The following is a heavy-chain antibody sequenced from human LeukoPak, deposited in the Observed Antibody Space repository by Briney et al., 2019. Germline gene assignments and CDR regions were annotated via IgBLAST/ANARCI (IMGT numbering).Heavy chain of an antibody. CDR1: GFTVSSNY. D-gene: IGHD3-22*01. V-gene: IGHV3-66*01. J-gene: IGHJ4*02. CDR3: ARGGPYDSSGYYWSGYFDY. Sequence: GGSLRLSCAASGFTVSSNYMSWVRQAPGKGLEWVSVIYSGGSTYYADSVKGRFTISRDNSKNTLYLQMNSLRAEDTAVYYCARGGPYDSSGYYWSGYFDYWGQGTLVTVSS. CDR2: IYSGGST.